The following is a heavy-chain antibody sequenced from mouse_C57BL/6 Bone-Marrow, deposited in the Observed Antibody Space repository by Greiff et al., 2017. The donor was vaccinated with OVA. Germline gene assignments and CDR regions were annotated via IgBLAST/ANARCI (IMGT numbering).Heavy chain of an antibody. CDR1: GYTFTSYW. CDR2: IHPGSGST. J-gene: IGHJ2*01. Sequence: VQLQQSGAELVKPGASVKMSCKASGYTFTSYWITWVKQRPGQGLEWIGDIHPGSGSTNYNEKFKSNATLTVDTSSSTAYMQISSLTSEDSAVYYCARFDGYSPFGYWGQGTTLTVSS. D-gene: IGHD2-3*01. CDR3: ARFDGYSPFGY. V-gene: IGHV1-55*01.